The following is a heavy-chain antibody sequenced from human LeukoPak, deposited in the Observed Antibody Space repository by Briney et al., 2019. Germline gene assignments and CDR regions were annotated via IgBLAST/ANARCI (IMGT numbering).Heavy chain of an antibody. CDR2: IYYSGST. J-gene: IGHJ4*02. Sequence: TSETLSLTCTVSGGSISSYYWSWIRQPPGQGLEWIGYIYYSGSTDYNPSLKSRVTISVDTSKNQFSLKLSSVTAADTAVYYCARESITGTTGLDYWGQGTLVTVSS. CDR3: ARESITGTTGLDY. D-gene: IGHD1-20*01. V-gene: IGHV4-59*01. CDR1: GGSISSYY.